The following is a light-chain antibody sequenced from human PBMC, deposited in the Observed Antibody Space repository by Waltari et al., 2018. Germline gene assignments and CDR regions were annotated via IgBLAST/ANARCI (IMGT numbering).Light chain of an antibody. V-gene: IGKV3-20*01. Sequence: EILLTQSPATLSLSHGDRATLSCRASLPISANFLAWYQHNPGQPPKLLIYGASSRATGTPDRFSGSGSETDFTLTINRLEPEDFSIYYCQRYGRTFGQGTRLDIK. J-gene: IGKJ5*01. CDR2: GAS. CDR1: LPISANF. CDR3: QRYGRT.